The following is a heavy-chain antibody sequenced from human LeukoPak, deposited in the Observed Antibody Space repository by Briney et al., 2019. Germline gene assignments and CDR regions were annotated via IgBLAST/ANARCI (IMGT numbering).Heavy chain of an antibody. D-gene: IGHD3-3*01. Sequence: ASVKVSCKASGYTFTGYYMHWVRQAPGQGLEWMGWINPNSGGTNYAQKFQGRVTMTRDTSISTAYMELSRLRSDDTAVYYCARYPFYDFWSGYPAGDYMDVWGKGATVTVSS. CDR2: INPNSGGT. CDR1: GYTFTGYY. J-gene: IGHJ6*03. V-gene: IGHV1-2*02. CDR3: ARYPFYDFWSGYPAGDYMDV.